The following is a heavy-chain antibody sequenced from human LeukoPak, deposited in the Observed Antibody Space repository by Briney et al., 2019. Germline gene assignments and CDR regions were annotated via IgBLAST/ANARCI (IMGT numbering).Heavy chain of an antibody. D-gene: IGHD5-24*01. CDR2: ISASGDVT. V-gene: IGHV3-23*01. Sequence: GGSLRLSCAASGFTFSKFPMGWVRQAPGRGLEWVSAISASGDVTFYADSLRGRFTIPRDNSKSTLYLQMNGLRAEDTALFYCAKGRMATEPYRGFDPWGQGTLVTVSS. J-gene: IGHJ5*02. CDR3: AKGRMATEPYRGFDP. CDR1: GFTFSKFP.